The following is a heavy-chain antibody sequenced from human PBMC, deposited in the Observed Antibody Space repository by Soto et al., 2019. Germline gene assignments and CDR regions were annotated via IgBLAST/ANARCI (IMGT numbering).Heavy chain of an antibody. CDR3: ASVSYQSLGTVTHVYAFDI. CDR1: GYTFTSYG. J-gene: IGHJ3*02. CDR2: ISAYNGNT. D-gene: IGHD4-17*01. V-gene: IGHV1-18*01. Sequence: ASVKVSCKASGYTFTSYGISWVRQAPGQGLEWMGWISAYNGNTNYAQKLQGRVTMTTDTSTSAAYMELRSLRSDDTAVYYCASVSYQSLGTVTHVYAFDIWGQGTMVTV.